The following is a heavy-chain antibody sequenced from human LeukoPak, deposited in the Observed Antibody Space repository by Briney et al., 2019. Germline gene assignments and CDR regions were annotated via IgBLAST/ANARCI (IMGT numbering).Heavy chain of an antibody. Sequence: PSETLSLTCTVSGGSISSSSYYWGWLRQPPGKGLEWLGSIYYSGSTYYNPSLKSRVTISVDTSKNQFSLKLSSVTAADTAVYYCARRSVRCSGGSCFDYWGQGTLVTVSS. CDR3: ARRSVRCSGGSCFDY. J-gene: IGHJ4*02. D-gene: IGHD2-15*01. CDR2: IYYSGST. V-gene: IGHV4-39*01. CDR1: GGSISSSSYY.